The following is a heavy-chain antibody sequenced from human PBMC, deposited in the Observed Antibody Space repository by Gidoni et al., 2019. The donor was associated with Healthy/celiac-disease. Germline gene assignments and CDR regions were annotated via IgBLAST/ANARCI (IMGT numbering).Heavy chain of an antibody. J-gene: IGHJ6*02. CDR2: ISYDGSNK. CDR1: GFTFSSYG. V-gene: IGHV3-30*18. D-gene: IGHD3-10*01. Sequence: QGQLVESGGGVVQHGRALRLSCAAAGFTFSSYGMHWVRQAPGKGLEGVAVISYDGSNKYYADSVKGRFTISRDNSKNTLYLQMNSLRAEDTAVYYCAKDPRGLYGMDVWGQGTTVTVSS. CDR3: AKDPRGLYGMDV.